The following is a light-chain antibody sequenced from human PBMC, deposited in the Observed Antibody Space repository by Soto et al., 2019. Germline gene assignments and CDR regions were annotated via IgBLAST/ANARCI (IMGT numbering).Light chain of an antibody. CDR3: QQRSNWPPLT. CDR1: QSVSNY. V-gene: IGKV3-11*01. Sequence: EIVLTQSPVILSLSPGERATLSCRASQSVSNYFAWYRQKAAHAASLLIYDASNSTTAIPARFNGSGSGTDFSLTISSLEPEDFAVYYCQQRSNWPPLTFGGGTKVEIK. J-gene: IGKJ4*01. CDR2: DAS.